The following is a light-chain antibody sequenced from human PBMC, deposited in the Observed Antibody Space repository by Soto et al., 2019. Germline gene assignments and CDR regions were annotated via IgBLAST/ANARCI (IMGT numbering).Light chain of an antibody. CDR2: DAS. J-gene: IGKJ5*01. Sequence: EFVLTQSPATLSLSPGERATLSCRASQSVSSYLAWYQQKPGQAPRLLISDASNRATGIPARFSGSGSGTDFTLTISSLEPEDFAVYYCQQRTRTFGQGTRLDIK. CDR3: QQRTRT. V-gene: IGKV3-11*01. CDR1: QSVSSY.